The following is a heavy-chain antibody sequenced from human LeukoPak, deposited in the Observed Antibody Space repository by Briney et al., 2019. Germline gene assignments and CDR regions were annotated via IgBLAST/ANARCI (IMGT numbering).Heavy chain of an antibody. CDR2: VYTGGNT. Sequence: GGSLRLSCAASGFTVDSNYLSWVRQAPGKGLEWVSTVYTGGNTYYAASVKGRFTISRDFSKNTVFLHMNSLRAEDTAMYYCARGDDSGYYDYFDYWGQGALVTVSS. J-gene: IGHJ4*02. V-gene: IGHV3-53*01. D-gene: IGHD3-22*01. CDR3: ARGDDSGYYDYFDY. CDR1: GFTVDSNY.